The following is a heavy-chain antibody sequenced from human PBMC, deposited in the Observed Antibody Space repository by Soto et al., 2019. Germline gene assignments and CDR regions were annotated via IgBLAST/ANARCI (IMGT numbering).Heavy chain of an antibody. V-gene: IGHV4-31*03. CDR1: GVSISSAAYY. D-gene: IGHD5-18*01. CDR2: ISHSGST. CDR3: GSGYSYGSNVSDC. J-gene: IGHJ4*02. Sequence: QVQLQESRPGLVKPSQTLSLSCTVSGVSISSAAYYWSWSRQHPGQGLEWIGYISHSGSTYYTASLKSRVIIPAVASKNQLSFNLTPVTAADKAVYYCGSGYSYGSNVSDCWGQGAMVTVSS.